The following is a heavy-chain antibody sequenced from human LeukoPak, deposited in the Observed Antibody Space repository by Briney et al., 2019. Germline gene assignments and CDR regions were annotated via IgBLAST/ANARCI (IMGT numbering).Heavy chain of an antibody. D-gene: IGHD2-8*01. V-gene: IGHV1-69*05. J-gene: IGHJ4*02. CDR3: ARDHLGYCTNGVCYGYFDY. Sequence: ASVKVSCKASGGTFSSYAISWVRQAPGQGLEWMGGIIPIFGTANYAQKFQGRVTITTDESTSTAYMELSSLRSEDTAVYYCARDHLGYCTNGVCYGYFDYWGQGTLVTVSS. CDR2: IIPIFGTA. CDR1: GGTFSSYA.